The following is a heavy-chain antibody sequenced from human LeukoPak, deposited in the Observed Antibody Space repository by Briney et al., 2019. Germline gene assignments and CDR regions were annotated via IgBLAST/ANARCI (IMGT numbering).Heavy chain of an antibody. CDR2: IYYSGST. CDR1: GGSISSYY. Sequence: PSETLSLTCTVSGGSISSYYWSWIRQPPGKGLEWIGYIYYSGSTNYNPSLKSRVTISVDTSKNQFSLKLSSVTAADTAVYYCARDMSRYSSSPDAFDIWGQGTMVTVSS. D-gene: IGHD6-13*01. V-gene: IGHV4-59*01. CDR3: ARDMSRYSSSPDAFDI. J-gene: IGHJ3*02.